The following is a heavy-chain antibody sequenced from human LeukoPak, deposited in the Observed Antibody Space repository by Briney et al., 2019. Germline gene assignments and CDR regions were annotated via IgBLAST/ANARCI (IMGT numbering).Heavy chain of an antibody. CDR2: ISAYNGNT. D-gene: IGHD6-13*01. Sequence: ASVKVSCKASGYTFTSYGISWARQAPGQGLEWMGWISAYNGNTNYAQKLQGRVTMTTDTSTSTAYMELRSLRSDDTAAYYCARDWYSSSWYISYWFDPWGQGTLVTVSS. J-gene: IGHJ5*02. CDR3: ARDWYSSSWYISYWFDP. V-gene: IGHV1-18*01. CDR1: GYTFTSYG.